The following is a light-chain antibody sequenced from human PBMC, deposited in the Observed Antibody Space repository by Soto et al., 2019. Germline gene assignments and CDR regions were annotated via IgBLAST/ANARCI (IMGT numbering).Light chain of an antibody. Sequence: QSVLTQPASVSGSPGQSFTISCTGTSSDVGSYNLVSCYQQHPGKAPKLMIYEGSKRPSGVSNRFSGSKSGNTASLTISGLQAEDEADYYCCSYAGSVVFGGGTKLTVL. CDR3: CSYAGSVV. J-gene: IGLJ2*01. CDR1: SSDVGSYNL. CDR2: EGS. V-gene: IGLV2-23*01.